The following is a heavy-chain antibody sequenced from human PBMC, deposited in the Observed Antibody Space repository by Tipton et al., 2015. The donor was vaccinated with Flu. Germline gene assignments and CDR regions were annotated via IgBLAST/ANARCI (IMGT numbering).Heavy chain of an antibody. CDR1: GFTFDDYA. D-gene: IGHD3-3*01. V-gene: IGHV3-9*01. Sequence: RSLRLSCAASGFTFDDYAMHWVRQAPGKGLEWVSGISWNSGSIGYADSVKGRFTISRDNAKNSLYLQMNSLRAEDSALYYCAKDITTIFVVVIDYWGQGTLVTVSS. J-gene: IGHJ4*02. CDR3: AKDITTIFVVVIDY. CDR2: ISWNSGSI.